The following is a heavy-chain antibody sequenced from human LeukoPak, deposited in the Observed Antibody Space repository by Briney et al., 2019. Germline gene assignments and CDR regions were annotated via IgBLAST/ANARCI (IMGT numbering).Heavy chain of an antibody. Sequence: GASVKVSCKASGYTFTSYAMNWVRQAPGQGLEWMGWINTNTGNPTYAQGFTGRFVFSLDTSVSTAYLQISSLKAEDTAVYYCARDVVRKITMVRGSFDPWGQGTLVTVSS. CDR3: ARDVVRKITMVRGSFDP. J-gene: IGHJ5*02. D-gene: IGHD3-10*01. CDR1: GYTFTSYA. CDR2: INTNTGNP. V-gene: IGHV7-4-1*02.